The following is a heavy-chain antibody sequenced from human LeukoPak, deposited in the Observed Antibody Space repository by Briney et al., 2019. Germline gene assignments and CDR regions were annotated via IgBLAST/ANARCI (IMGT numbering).Heavy chain of an antibody. V-gene: IGHV4-59*01. CDR1: GGSITNYH. J-gene: IGHJ3*02. CDR3: ARQRQQLDYDAFDI. Sequence: SETLSLTCTVSGGSITNYHWTWIRQPPGKGLEWIGYMHYSGFTSYMPSLKSRVTISVDTSKNQLSLKLNSVTAADTAVYYCARQRQQLDYDAFDIWGQGTMVTVSS. D-gene: IGHD6-13*01. CDR2: MHYSGFT.